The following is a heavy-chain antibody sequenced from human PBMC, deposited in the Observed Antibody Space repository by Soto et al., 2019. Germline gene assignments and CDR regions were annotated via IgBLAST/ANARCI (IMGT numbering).Heavy chain of an antibody. Sequence: QVPLVESGGGVVQPGRSLRVSCAASGFTFSDYGIYWVRQAPGKGLEWVALISYDGNNREYGDSVKGRFTISRDNSKNPLYLQMNSLRVEDTAVYYCTFGDNSFDYWGQGTLVTVSS. CDR2: ISYDGNNR. CDR1: GFTFSDYG. CDR3: TFGDNSFDY. V-gene: IGHV3-30*03. D-gene: IGHD1-20*01. J-gene: IGHJ4*02.